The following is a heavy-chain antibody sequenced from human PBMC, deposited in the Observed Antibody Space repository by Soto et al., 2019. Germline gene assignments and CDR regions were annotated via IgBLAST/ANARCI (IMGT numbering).Heavy chain of an antibody. CDR3: TRGPRPISTGTGAY. Sequence: GGSLRISCAACGLSFKMYWMHGVRQSPGKGLVWISRIYNDGTYSDYADSVRGRFTISRDNVNDTLYLQMNNLGAEDSGLYYCTRGPRPISTGTGAYWGQGTQVTVSS. J-gene: IGHJ4*02. CDR2: IYNDGTYS. D-gene: IGHD3-10*01. V-gene: IGHV3-74*01. CDR1: GLSFKMYW.